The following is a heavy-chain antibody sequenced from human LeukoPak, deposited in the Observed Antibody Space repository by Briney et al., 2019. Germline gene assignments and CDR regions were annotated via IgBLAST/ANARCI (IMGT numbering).Heavy chain of an antibody. CDR2: ISPSGDIT. J-gene: IGHJ4*02. CDR3: AKDDAWLRFGE. D-gene: IGHD3-10*01. CDR1: GFTFSNHG. V-gene: IGHV3-23*01. Sequence: GGSLRLSCAASGFTFSNHGMNWVRQAPGKGLEWVSGISPSGDITYYADSVKGRFTISRDNSKNTLYLEVISLRAEDTAVYYCAKDDAWLRFGEWSQGTLVTVSS.